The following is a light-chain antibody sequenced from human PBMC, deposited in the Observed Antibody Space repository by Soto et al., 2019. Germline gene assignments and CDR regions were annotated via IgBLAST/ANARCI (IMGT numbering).Light chain of an antibody. CDR2: SAS. J-gene: IGKJ3*01. Sequence: DFQVAQFPSSLSASVGDRITITCRASQAIGNYLAWYQQKPGKVPKLLIYSASTLQSGVPSRFSGSRSGTDFTLTVSSLPTEDVATYYCQKYNGVPLSFGPGTKVEIK. V-gene: IGKV1-27*01. CDR1: QAIGNY. CDR3: QKYNGVPLS.